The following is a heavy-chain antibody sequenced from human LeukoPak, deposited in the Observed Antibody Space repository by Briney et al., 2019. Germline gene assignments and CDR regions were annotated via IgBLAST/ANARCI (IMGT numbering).Heavy chain of an antibody. CDR2: INPSGGSK. D-gene: IGHD6-6*01. CDR3: ARYRRDSSSQNWFDP. CDR1: GYTFTSYY. Sequence: ASVKVSCKASGYTFTSYYMHWVRQAPGQGLEWMGIINPSGGSKSYAQKFQGRVTMTRDTSTSTVYMELSSLRSEDTAVYYCARYRRDSSSQNWFDPWGQGTLVTVSS. J-gene: IGHJ5*02. V-gene: IGHV1-46*03.